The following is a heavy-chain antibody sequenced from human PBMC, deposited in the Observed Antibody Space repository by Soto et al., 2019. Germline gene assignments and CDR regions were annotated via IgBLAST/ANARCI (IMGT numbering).Heavy chain of an antibody. Sequence: QVQLVQSGAEVKEPGASVKVSCKASGFTFGTYAFDWVRQAPGQGLEWMGWISAYNGNTDYAQKFQGRVTLTTDTSTSTAYMELRSLRSDDTAVYYCAREARVEPSANPGHYCYFDLWGRGTLVTVSS. CDR2: ISAYNGNT. CDR1: GFTFGTYA. CDR3: AREARVEPSANPGHYCYFDL. D-gene: IGHD1-1*01. J-gene: IGHJ2*01. V-gene: IGHV1-18*01.